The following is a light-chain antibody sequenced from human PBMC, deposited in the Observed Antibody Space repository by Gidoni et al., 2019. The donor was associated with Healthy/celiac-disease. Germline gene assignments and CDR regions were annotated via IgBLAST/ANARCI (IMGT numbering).Light chain of an antibody. CDR2: KAS. CDR3: QQYNSYSPKT. J-gene: IGKJ1*01. V-gene: IGKV1-5*03. Sequence: DIQMTQSPSTLSASVGDRVTITCRASQSISSWLAWYQQKPGKAPKLLIYKASSLESGVPSRFSGSGSGTEFTLTISSLQPDDFATFCQQYNSYSPKTFAQGTKVEIK. CDR1: QSISSW.